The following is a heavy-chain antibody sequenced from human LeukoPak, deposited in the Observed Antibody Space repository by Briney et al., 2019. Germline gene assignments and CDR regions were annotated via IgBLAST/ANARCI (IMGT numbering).Heavy chain of an antibody. Sequence: GFISAYNGNTNYPQQLQGRVTMTKERSRRKAYMELRSLRSDDTAVYYCARVGGSRYYFDYWGQGTLVTVSS. V-gene: IGHV1-18*01. D-gene: IGHD1-26*01. CDR2: ISAYNGNT. J-gene: IGHJ4*02. CDR3: ARVGGSRYYFDY.